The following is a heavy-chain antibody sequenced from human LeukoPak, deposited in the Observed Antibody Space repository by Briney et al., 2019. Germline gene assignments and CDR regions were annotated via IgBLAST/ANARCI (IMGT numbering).Heavy chain of an antibody. Sequence: GGSLRLSCAASGFAFSSYAMSWVRQAPGKGLQWVAVISYDGNTIHYADSVKGRFIISRDTSKNTLYLQMSSLRAEDTAVYYCARSGGLQKFDYWGQGTLVTVSS. CDR1: GFAFSSYA. V-gene: IGHV3-30-3*01. CDR2: ISYDGNTI. D-gene: IGHD4-11*01. J-gene: IGHJ4*02. CDR3: ARSGGLQKFDY.